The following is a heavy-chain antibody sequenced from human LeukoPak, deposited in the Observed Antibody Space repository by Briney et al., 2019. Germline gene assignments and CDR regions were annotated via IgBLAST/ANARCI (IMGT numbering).Heavy chain of an antibody. J-gene: IGHJ6*03. D-gene: IGHD3-22*01. CDR2: INHSGST. V-gene: IGHV4-34*01. Sequence: SETLSLTCAVYGGSFSGYYWSWIRQPPGKGLEWIGEINHSGSTNYNPSLKSRVTISVDTSKNQFSLKLSSVTAADTAVYYCARGRGYYDSSGYYSLGYYYTDVWGKGTTVTVSS. CDR3: ARGRGYYDSSGYYSLGYYYTDV. CDR1: GGSFSGYY.